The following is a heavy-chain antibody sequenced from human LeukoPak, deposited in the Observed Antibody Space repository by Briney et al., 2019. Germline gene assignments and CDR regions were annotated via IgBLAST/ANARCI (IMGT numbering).Heavy chain of an antibody. Sequence: SVKVSCKASGGTFSSYAISWVRQAPGQGLEWMGRIIPILGIANYAQKFQGRVTITADKSTSTAYMELSSLRSEDTAVYYCARARHRSSGCADYWGQGTLVTVSS. CDR3: ARARHRSSGCADY. J-gene: IGHJ4*02. D-gene: IGHD3-22*01. V-gene: IGHV1-69*04. CDR1: GGTFSSYA. CDR2: IIPILGIA.